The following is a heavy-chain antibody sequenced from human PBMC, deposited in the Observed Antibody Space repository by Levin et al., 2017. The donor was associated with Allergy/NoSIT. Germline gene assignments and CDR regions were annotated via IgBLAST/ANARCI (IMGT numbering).Heavy chain of an antibody. CDR2: ISYDGSNK. J-gene: IGHJ6*02. CDR3: AKDGDTAMGDYYYGMDV. V-gene: IGHV3-30*18. CDR1: GFTFSSYG. D-gene: IGHD5-18*01. Sequence: GGSLRLSCAASGFTFSSYGMHWVRQAPGKGLEWVAVISYDGSNKYYADSVKGRFTISRDNSKNTLYLQMNSLRAEDTAVYYCAKDGDTAMGDYYYGMDVWGQGTTVTVSS.